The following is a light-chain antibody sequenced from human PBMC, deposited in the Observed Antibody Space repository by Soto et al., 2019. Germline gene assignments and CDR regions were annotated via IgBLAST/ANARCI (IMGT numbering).Light chain of an antibody. V-gene: IGLV1-47*01. J-gene: IGLJ1*01. CDR2: RNN. CDR3: AAWNDSLSGYV. Sequence: QSALTQPPSASGTPGQRVTISCSGSSSNIGSNYVYWYQQLPGTAPKLLIYRNNQRPSGVPDRFSGSKSGTSASLAISGLRSEYEADYYCAAWNDSLSGYVFGTGTKVPVL. CDR1: SSNIGSNY.